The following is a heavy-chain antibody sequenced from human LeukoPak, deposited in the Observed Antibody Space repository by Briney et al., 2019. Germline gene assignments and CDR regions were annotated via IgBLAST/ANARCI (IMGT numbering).Heavy chain of an antibody. Sequence: ASVKVSCKTSGYTFTSYGYSWVRQAPGQGLEWMGWINPNSGGTNYAQKFQGRVTMTRDTSISTAYMELSRLRSDDTAVYYCARDWTSSSSPVDYWGQGTLVTVSS. D-gene: IGHD6-6*01. CDR1: GYTFTSYG. J-gene: IGHJ4*02. V-gene: IGHV1-2*02. CDR3: ARDWTSSSSPVDY. CDR2: INPNSGGT.